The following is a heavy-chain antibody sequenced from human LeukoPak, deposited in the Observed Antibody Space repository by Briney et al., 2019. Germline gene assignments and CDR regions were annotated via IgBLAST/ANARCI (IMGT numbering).Heavy chain of an antibody. Sequence: SETLSLTCAVYGGSFSGYYWSWIRQPPGKGLEWIGEINHSGSTNYNPSLKSRVTISVDTSKNQFSLKLSSVTAADTAVYYCARGLLARGLTYYYYYGMDVWGQGTTVTVSS. V-gene: IGHV4-34*01. D-gene: IGHD3-10*01. CDR3: ARGLLARGLTYYYYYGMDV. CDR2: INHSGST. CDR1: GGSFSGYY. J-gene: IGHJ6*02.